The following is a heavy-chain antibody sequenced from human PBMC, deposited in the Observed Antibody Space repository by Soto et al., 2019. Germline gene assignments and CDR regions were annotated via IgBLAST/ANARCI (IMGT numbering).Heavy chain of an antibody. V-gene: IGHV4-30-4*01. CDR2: IYYSGST. D-gene: IGHD3-10*01. CDR1: GGSISSGDYY. J-gene: IGHJ6*02. CDR3: ARVTQMVRGVSGYYYGMDV. Sequence: PSETLSLTCTVSGGSISSGDYYWSWIRQPPGKGLEWIGYIYYSGSTNYNPSLKSRVTISVDTSKNQFSLKLSSVTAADTAVYYCARVTQMVRGVSGYYYGMDVWGQGTTVTVSS.